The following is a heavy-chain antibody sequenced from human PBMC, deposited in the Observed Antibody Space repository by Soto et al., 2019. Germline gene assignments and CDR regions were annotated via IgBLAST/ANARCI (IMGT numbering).Heavy chain of an antibody. CDR3: AREFNYYDSSGYYFQGWFDP. CDR2: IYYSGST. CDR1: GGSISSGGYY. Sequence: QVQLQESGPGLVKPSQTLSLTCTVSGGSISSGGYYWSWIRQHPGKGLEWIGYIYYSGSTYYNPSLKSRVTISVDTSKNQFSLKLSSVTAADTAVYYCAREFNYYDSSGYYFQGWFDPWGQGTLVTVSS. J-gene: IGHJ5*02. V-gene: IGHV4-31*03. D-gene: IGHD3-22*01.